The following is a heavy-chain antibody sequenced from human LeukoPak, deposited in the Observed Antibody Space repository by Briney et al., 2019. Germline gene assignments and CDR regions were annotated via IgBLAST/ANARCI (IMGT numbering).Heavy chain of an antibody. CDR3: ARYNTGRGDY. V-gene: IGHV3-33*01. Sequence: GGSLRLSCAASGFIFSSYGMHWVRQAPGKGLEWVAIIWFDGANKYYADSVKGRFTISRDNSKNTVYLQMDSLRVEDTAVYYCARYNTGRGDYWGRGTLVTVSS. D-gene: IGHD2-8*02. CDR2: IWFDGANK. CDR1: GFIFSSYG. J-gene: IGHJ4*02.